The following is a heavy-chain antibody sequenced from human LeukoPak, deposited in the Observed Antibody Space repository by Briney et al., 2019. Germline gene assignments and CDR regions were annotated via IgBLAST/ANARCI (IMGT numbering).Heavy chain of an antibody. CDR3: ARGGEDSGYYALPFDY. V-gene: IGHV1-2*02. CDR2: INPNSGGT. D-gene: IGHD3-22*01. Sequence: ASVKVSCKASGYTFTGYYMHWVRQAPGQGLEWMGWINPNSGGTNYAQKFQGRVTMTRDTSISTAYMELSRLRSDDTAVYYCARGGEDSGYYALPFDYWGQGTLVTVSS. CDR1: GYTFTGYY. J-gene: IGHJ4*02.